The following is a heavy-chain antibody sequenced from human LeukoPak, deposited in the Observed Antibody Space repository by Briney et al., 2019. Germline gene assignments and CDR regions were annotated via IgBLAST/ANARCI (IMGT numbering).Heavy chain of an antibody. Sequence: GGSLRLSCAASGFTFSSYGMHWVRQAPGKWLEWVAFIRYDGSNKYYADSVKGRFTISRDNSKNTLYLQMNSLRAEDTAVYYCAKERCSGGSCYFTEYFQHWGQGTLVTVSS. D-gene: IGHD2-15*01. J-gene: IGHJ1*01. CDR2: IRYDGSNK. CDR1: GFTFSSYG. V-gene: IGHV3-30*02. CDR3: AKERCSGGSCYFTEYFQH.